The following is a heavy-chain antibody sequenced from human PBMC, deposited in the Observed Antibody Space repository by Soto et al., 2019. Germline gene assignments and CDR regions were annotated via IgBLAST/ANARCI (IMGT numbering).Heavy chain of an antibody. D-gene: IGHD1-1*01. V-gene: IGHV5-51*01. Sequence: EVQLVQSGPEVKKPGESLKISCKGFGYSFTTYWIGWVRQLPGKGLEWMGVIYPADSDTRYSPSFEGQVTFSADKSLTTADLQWSSLKASDTARYFCPRQRAWNDAFDLWGQGTLVTVSS. CDR2: IYPADSDT. CDR3: PRQRAWNDAFDL. J-gene: IGHJ4*02. CDR1: GYSFTTYW.